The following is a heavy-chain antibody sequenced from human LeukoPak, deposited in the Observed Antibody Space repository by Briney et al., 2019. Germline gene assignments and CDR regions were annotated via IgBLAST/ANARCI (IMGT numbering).Heavy chain of an antibody. D-gene: IGHD3-16*01. CDR1: GGSVSSGSYY. CDR2: ISSSTSYI. Sequence: PSETLSLTCTVSGGSVSSGSYYWSWIRQPPGKGLEWVSSISSSTSYIYYADSVKGRFTISRDNAKNSLYLQMNSLGAEDTAVYYCARDLTFTYAWGQGTLVTVSS. V-gene: IGHV3-21*01. CDR3: ARDLTFTYA. J-gene: IGHJ5*02.